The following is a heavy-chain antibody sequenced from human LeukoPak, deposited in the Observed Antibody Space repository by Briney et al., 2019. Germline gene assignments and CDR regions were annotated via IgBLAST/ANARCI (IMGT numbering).Heavy chain of an antibody. D-gene: IGHD3-3*01. V-gene: IGHV3-20*04. J-gene: IGHJ4*02. Sequence: GGSLRLSCEASGFRFEDYDMSWVRPAPGQGLEWVSGINWNGVAATYADSVRGRFTISGDNAKNSMYLQMNNLRLEDTAMYFCARDWRNYIDFWGQGALVTVSS. CDR1: GFRFEDYD. CDR2: INWNGVAA. CDR3: ARDWRNYIDF.